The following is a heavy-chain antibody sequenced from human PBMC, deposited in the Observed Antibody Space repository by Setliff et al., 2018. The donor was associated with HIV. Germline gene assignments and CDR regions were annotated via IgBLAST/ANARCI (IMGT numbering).Heavy chain of an antibody. CDR3: AHSLYCSSSNCSGLLFDY. CDR1: GFSLTTNGVG. Sequence: SGPTVVNPTQTLTLTCTSSGFSLTTNGVGVGWIRQPPGKSREWLALIYWDDDKQYSPSLKSRVTITKDTSKNQVVLTMTNMDPVDTATYYCAHSLYCSSSNCSGLLFDYWGQGTLVTVSS. D-gene: IGHD2-2*01. V-gene: IGHV2-5*02. J-gene: IGHJ4*02. CDR2: IYWDDDK.